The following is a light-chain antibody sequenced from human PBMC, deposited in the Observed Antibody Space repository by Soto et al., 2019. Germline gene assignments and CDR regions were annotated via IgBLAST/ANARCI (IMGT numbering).Light chain of an antibody. V-gene: IGKV3-20*01. CDR1: QRISSDY. CDR3: LQYGRSPLT. Sequence: EIVLTQSPGTLSLSPGERATLSCRASQRISSDYLAWYQQKPGQAPRLLIYGASSRATGIPDRFSGCGYGKDLSLTLSRLEPDDVAVYYCLQYGRSPLTFGGGTKVAIK. CDR2: GAS. J-gene: IGKJ4*01.